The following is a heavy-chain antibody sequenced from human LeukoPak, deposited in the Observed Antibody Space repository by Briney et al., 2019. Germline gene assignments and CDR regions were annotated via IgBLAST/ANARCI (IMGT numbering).Heavy chain of an antibody. CDR1: GFTFSSYA. Sequence: PGGSLRLSCAASGFTFSSYAMSWVRQAPGKGLEWVLAFSGSGGGTYYADSVRGRFTISRDNSKNTLYLQMNSLRAEDTAVYYCAKEEYYYDSSGYPRGYYFDYWGQGTLVTVSS. D-gene: IGHD3-22*01. J-gene: IGHJ4*02. V-gene: IGHV3-23*01. CDR3: AKEEYYYDSSGYPRGYYFDY. CDR2: FSGSGGGT.